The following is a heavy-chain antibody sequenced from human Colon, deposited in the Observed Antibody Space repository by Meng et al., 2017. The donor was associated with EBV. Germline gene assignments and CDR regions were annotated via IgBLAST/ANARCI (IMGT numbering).Heavy chain of an antibody. Sequence: EVKVLESXGGLVQPGGSVRASCSASGFTFSNFGMSWVRQAPGKGLEWVSTITSSGDATYYADSVKGRFTVSRDNSKNTLYLQMNSLRAEDTAVYYCAKRPAVPASYYFDYWGQGTLGTVSS. CDR1: GFTFSNFG. CDR2: ITSSGDAT. J-gene: IGHJ4*02. V-gene: IGHV3-23*01. D-gene: IGHD6-19*01. CDR3: AKRPAVPASYYFDY.